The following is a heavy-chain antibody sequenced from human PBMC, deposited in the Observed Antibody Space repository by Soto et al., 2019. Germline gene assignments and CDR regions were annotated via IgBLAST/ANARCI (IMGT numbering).Heavy chain of an antibody. CDR1: GGSISSSSYY. CDR3: ARHYALGRDYYYMDV. V-gene: IGHV4-39*01. J-gene: IGHJ6*03. D-gene: IGHD2-15*01. Sequence: PSETLSLTCTVSGGSISSSSYYWGWIRQPPGKGLEWIGSIYYSGSTYYNPSLKSRVTTSVDTSKNQFSLKLSSVTAADTAVYYCARHYALGRDYYYMDVWGKGTTVTVS. CDR2: IYYSGST.